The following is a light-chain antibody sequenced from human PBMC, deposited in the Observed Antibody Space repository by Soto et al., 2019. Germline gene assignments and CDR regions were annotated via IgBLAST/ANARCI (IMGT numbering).Light chain of an antibody. Sequence: VLTQSPLSLLVTLGQPASISCRSSQSLIYSNGKTSLNWYQQRPGQVPRRIIYQVSNRDSGVPDRFSGSCSGSGTDFTMKISRVEAEDVGGYYCMEGTPSFGQGTKVE. V-gene: IGKV2-30*01. CDR1: QSLIYSNGKTS. CDR2: QVS. J-gene: IGKJ1*01. CDR3: MEGTPS.